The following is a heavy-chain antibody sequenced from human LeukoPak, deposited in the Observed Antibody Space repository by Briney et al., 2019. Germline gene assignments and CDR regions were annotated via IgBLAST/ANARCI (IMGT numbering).Heavy chain of an antibody. CDR2: INPNSGGT. V-gene: IGHV1-2*02. CDR3: ARDGLYCSSTSCYIYFYYYYMDV. J-gene: IGHJ6*03. CDR1: GYTFTSYY. Sequence: ASVKVSCKASGYTFTSYYMHWVRQAPGQGLEWMGWINPNSGGTNYAQKFQGRVTMTRDTSISTAYMELSRLRSDDTAVYYCARDGLYCSSTSCYIYFYYYYMDVWGKGTTVTVSS. D-gene: IGHD2-2*02.